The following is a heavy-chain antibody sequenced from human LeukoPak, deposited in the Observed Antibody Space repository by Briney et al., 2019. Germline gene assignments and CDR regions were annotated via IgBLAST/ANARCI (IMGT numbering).Heavy chain of an antibody. Sequence: GESLKISCKGSGYIFTSYWISWVRQMPGKGLEWMGRIDPSDSYTNYSPSFQGHVTIPADKSISTAYLQWSSLKASDTAMNYCARHAPYCSGGSCYSCYYYGMDVWGQGTTVTVSS. V-gene: IGHV5-10-1*01. CDR3: ARHAPYCSGGSCYSCYYYGMDV. D-gene: IGHD2-15*01. CDR2: IDPSDSYT. J-gene: IGHJ6*02. CDR1: GYIFTSYW.